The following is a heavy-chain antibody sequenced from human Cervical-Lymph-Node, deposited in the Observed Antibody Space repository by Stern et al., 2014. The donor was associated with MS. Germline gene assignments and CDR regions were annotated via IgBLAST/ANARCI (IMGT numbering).Heavy chain of an antibody. J-gene: IGHJ4*02. CDR2: IYPGDSDI. V-gene: IGHV5-51*01. CDR1: GYIFTNYW. Sequence: EVQLEESGAEVRKPGESLKISCKSSGYIFTNYWIAWVRQMPGKGLEWMGIIYPGDSDIRYNPSFQGQVTISCDKSISTAFLQWTSLKASDSAIYYCARQRSGARFDNWGQGTRVTVSS. D-gene: IGHD1-26*01. CDR3: ARQRSGARFDN.